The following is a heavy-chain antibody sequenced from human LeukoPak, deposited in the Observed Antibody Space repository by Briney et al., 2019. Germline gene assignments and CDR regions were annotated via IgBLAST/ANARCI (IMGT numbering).Heavy chain of an antibody. D-gene: IGHD5-24*01. J-gene: IGHJ4*02. V-gene: IGHV1-69*13. CDR2: IIPIFGTA. CDR1: GGTFSSYA. Sequence: SVKVSCKASGGTFSSYAISWVRQAPGQGLEWMGGIIPIFGTANYAQKFQGRVTTTADESTSTAYMELSSLRSEDTAVYYCARDSGDGYNYLDYWGQGTLVTVSS. CDR3: ARDSGDGYNYLDY.